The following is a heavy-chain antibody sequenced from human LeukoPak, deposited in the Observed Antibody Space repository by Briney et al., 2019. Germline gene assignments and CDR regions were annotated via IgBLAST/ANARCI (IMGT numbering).Heavy chain of an antibody. CDR1: GFTFSSYA. Sequence: GGSLRLSCAASGFTFSSYAMHWVRQAPGKGLEYVSAISGNGGNTFYANSVKGRFTISRDNSKNTLYLQMGSLKPEDMAVYYCARERHRSRDGYNYPVGYWGQGTLVTVSS. D-gene: IGHD5-24*01. CDR3: ARERHRSRDGYNYPVGY. CDR2: ISGNGGNT. J-gene: IGHJ4*02. V-gene: IGHV3-64*01.